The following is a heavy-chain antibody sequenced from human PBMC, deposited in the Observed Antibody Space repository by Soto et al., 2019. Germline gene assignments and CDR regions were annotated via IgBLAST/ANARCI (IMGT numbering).Heavy chain of an antibody. CDR1: GYTFTTLS. CDR2: INAGSGYT. D-gene: IGHD2-21*02. V-gene: IGHV1-3*01. J-gene: IGHJ4*02. CDR3: ARQYCGDYCSGNY. Sequence: QVQLVQSGAEVRRSGASVKVSCKASGYTFTTLSMHWVRQAPGQSLEWMGYINAGSGYTKYSQNFQGRVTITRDTWAITAYMELSSLRSEDTAVYYCARQYCGDYCSGNYWGQGTLVTVSS.